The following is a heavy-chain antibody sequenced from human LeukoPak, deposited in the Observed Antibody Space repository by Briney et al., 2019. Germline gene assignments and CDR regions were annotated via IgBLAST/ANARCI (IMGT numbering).Heavy chain of an antibody. J-gene: IGHJ4*02. CDR2: ITGSGGST. D-gene: IGHD3-10*01. Sequence: GGSLRLSCVASGFTFSSYAMSWVRQAPGKGLEWVSAITGSGGSTYYADSVKGRFTISRDNSKNTLYVQMNSLRAEDTAVYYCAKDYYVSGSYRHFNYWGQGTLVTVSS. V-gene: IGHV3-23*01. CDR1: GFTFSSYA. CDR3: AKDYYVSGSYRHFNY.